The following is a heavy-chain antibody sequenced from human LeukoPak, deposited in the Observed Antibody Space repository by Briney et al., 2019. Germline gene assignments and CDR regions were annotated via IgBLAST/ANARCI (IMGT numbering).Heavy chain of an antibody. V-gene: IGHV3-30*04. Sequence: GESLKISCAASGFTFSSYSMHWVRQAPGKGLQWLTLTSYHGSNKDYTDSVKGRFIISRDNSKNTLFLQMNSLRTEDTAIYFCARSPERLGQGYLDSWGQGTLVTVSS. D-gene: IGHD3/OR15-3a*01. CDR2: TSYHGSNK. CDR3: ARSPERLGQGYLDS. CDR1: GFTFSSYS. J-gene: IGHJ4*02.